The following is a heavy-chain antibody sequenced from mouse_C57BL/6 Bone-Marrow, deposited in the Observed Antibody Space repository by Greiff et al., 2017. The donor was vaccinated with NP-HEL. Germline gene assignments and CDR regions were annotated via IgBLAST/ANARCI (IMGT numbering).Heavy chain of an antibody. CDR1: GFSLTSYG. CDR3: ASSSYWYFDV. D-gene: IGHD1-1*01. V-gene: IGHV2-2*01. Sequence: QVQLQQLGPGLVQPSQSLSITCTVSGFSLTSYGVHWVRQSPGKGLEWLGVIWSGGSTDYNAAFISRLSISKDNSKSQVFFKMNSLQADDTAIYYCASSSYWYFDVWGTGTTVTVSS. CDR2: IWSGGST. J-gene: IGHJ1*03.